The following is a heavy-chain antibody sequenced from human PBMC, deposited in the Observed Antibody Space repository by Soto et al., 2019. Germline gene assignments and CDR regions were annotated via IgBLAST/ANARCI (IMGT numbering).Heavy chain of an antibody. CDR2: IIPIFGTA. CDR1: GGTFSSYA. D-gene: IGHD3-16*01. V-gene: IGHV1-69*13. J-gene: IGHJ6*02. Sequence: GASVKVSCKASGGTFSSYAISWVRQAPGQGLEWMGGIIPIFGTANYAQKFQGRVTITADESTSTAYMELSSLRSEDTAVYYCARDDRGRDGMDVWGQGTTVTVSS. CDR3: ARDDRGRDGMDV.